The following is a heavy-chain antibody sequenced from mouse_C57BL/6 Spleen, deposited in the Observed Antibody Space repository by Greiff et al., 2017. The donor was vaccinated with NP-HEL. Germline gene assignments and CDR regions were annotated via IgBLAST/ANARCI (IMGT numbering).Heavy chain of an antibody. CDR3: ARYFDY. V-gene: IGHV1-82*01. CDR1: GYAFSSSW. Sequence: VQLQQSGPELVKPGASVKISCKASGYAFSSSWMNWVKQRPGKGLEWIGRIYPGDGDTNYNGKFKGKATLTADKSSSTAYMQLSSLTSVYSAVYFCARYFDYWGQGTTLTVSS. J-gene: IGHJ2*01. CDR2: IYPGDGDT.